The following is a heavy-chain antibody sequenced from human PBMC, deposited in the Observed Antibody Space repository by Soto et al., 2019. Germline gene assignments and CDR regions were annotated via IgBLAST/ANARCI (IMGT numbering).Heavy chain of an antibody. J-gene: IGHJ6*02. D-gene: IGHD3-22*01. V-gene: IGHV3-7*01. CDR2: IKHDGNEK. CDR1: GFMFGTYW. Sequence: GGSLRLSCAATGFMFGTYWMSWVRQAPGKGLEWVANIKHDGNEKYYADSVKGRFTVSRDNVKNFLHLQMSSMRGDDTGVYFCVRATLSWGHYYFRGLDVWGQGTTVTLSS. CDR3: VRATLSWGHYYFRGLDV.